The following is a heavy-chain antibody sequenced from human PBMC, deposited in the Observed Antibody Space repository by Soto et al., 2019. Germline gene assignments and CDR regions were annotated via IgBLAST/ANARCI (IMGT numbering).Heavy chain of an antibody. V-gene: IGHV4-31*03. CDR1: GGCICSGGYY. D-gene: IGHD2-15*01. J-gene: IGHJ5*02. CDR2: IYYSGST. CDR3: ARGRRCSGGSCYDPNSRQYNWFDP. Sequence: PSETLSLTCTVSGGCICSGGYYWSWIRQHPGKGLEWIGYIYYSGSTYYNPSLKSRVTISVDTSKNQFSLKLSSVTAADTAVYYCARGRRCSGGSCYDPNSRQYNWFDPWGQGTLVTVSS.